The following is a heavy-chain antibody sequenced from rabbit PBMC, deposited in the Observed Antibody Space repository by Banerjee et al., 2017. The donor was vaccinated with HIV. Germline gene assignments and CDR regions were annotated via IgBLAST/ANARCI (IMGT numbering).Heavy chain of an antibody. CDR1: GFTLSSSYW. CDR3: ARDPFSADNGMVL. V-gene: IGHV1S45*01. CDR2: IYGGSSGNT. Sequence: QEQLEESGGDLVKPEGSLTVTCTAYGFTLSSSYWLCGVRQAPGKGLEWIACIYGGSSGNTYFASWANCRFTISKTTSTTVTLQMTSLTAANTATYFCARDPFSADNGMVLWGPGTLVTVS. J-gene: IGHJ4*01. D-gene: IGHD2-1*01.